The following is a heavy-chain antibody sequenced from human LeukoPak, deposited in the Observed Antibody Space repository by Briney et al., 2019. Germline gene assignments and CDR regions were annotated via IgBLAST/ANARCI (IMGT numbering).Heavy chain of an antibody. D-gene: IGHD6-19*01. CDR2: IIPIFGTA. Sequence: SVRVSCKASGGTFSSYAISWVRQAPGQGLEWMGGIIPIFGTANYAQKFQGRVTITTDESTSTAYMELSSLRSEDMAVYYCARHQAFGAVAGPYAFDIWGQGTMVTVSS. CDR1: GGTFSSYA. J-gene: IGHJ3*02. V-gene: IGHV1-69*05. CDR3: ARHQAFGAVAGPYAFDI.